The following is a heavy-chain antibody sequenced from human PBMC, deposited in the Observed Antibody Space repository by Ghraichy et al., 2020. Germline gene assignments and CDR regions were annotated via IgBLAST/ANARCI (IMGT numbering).Heavy chain of an antibody. CDR1: GFTFSDYF. Sequence: GESLRLSCAASGFTFSDYFMTWIRQAPGKGLEYMSYISGSGTYTHYADSVKGRFTVSRDNAKNLLHLQMNGLRPDDTAIYYCARPRDYGGNSPFDHWGQGTLVTVSS. V-gene: IGHV3-11*03. D-gene: IGHD4-23*01. CDR3: ARPRDYGGNSPFDH. CDR2: ISGSGTYT. J-gene: IGHJ4*02.